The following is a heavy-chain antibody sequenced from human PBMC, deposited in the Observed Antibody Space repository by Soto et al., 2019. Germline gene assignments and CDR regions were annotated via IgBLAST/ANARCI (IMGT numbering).Heavy chain of an antibody. Sequence: QVQLVESGGGVVQPGRSLRLSCATSRFSFSTYGMHWVRRAPGKGLEWVAVISYDGSNEYYADSVKGRFTLSRDNSKNTLFLQMNSPRPEDTAVYYCANDIARNFFYFLDGWGTGTTVTVSS. CDR3: ANDIARNFFYFLDG. D-gene: IGHD6-13*01. J-gene: IGHJ6*03. CDR2: ISYDGSNE. V-gene: IGHV3-30*18. CDR1: RFSFSTYG.